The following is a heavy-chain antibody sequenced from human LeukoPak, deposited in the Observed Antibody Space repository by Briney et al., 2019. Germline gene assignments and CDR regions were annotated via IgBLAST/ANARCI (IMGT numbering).Heavy chain of an antibody. CDR2: IGSSGTTI. CDR1: GFPFSIYE. J-gene: IGHJ4*02. Sequence: GGSLRLSCAVSGFPFSIYEMNWVRQAPGKGLEWVSNIGSSGTTIYYADSVKGRFSISRDNDKNSLYLQMNSLRVEDTAVYYCALLAVASDFDYWGQGALVTVSS. CDR3: ALLAVASDFDY. V-gene: IGHV3-48*03. D-gene: IGHD6-19*01.